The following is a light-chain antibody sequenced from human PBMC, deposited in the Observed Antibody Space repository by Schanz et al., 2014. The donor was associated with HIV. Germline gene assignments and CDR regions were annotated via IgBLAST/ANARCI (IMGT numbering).Light chain of an antibody. CDR2: DNT. V-gene: IGLV1-40*01. J-gene: IGLJ7*01. CDR1: SSNIGAGFH. CDR3: AAWDVLLNGPV. Sequence: QSVLTQPPSLSGAPGQRVTISCTGSSSNIGAGFHVHWYQQHPGSAPKLLIFDNTNRPSGVPARFSGSKSASSASLAISGLQSEDEADYYCAAWDVLLNGPVFGGGTQLTVL.